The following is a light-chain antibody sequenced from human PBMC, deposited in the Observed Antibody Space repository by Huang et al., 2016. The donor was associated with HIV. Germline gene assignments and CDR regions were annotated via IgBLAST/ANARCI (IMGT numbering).Light chain of an antibody. J-gene: IGKJ2*01. CDR1: QSLRHRNGLNY. CDR3: MEALQTPYT. V-gene: IGKV2-28*01. Sequence: DVVMTQSPLSLPVPPGEPASISCRSSQSLRHRNGLNYLDWYLKKPGQSPQLLIQLGSSRASGAPDRFSGGGSGTDFSLNISRVEAEDAGIYYYMEALQTPYTFGQGTKLEIK. CDR2: LGS.